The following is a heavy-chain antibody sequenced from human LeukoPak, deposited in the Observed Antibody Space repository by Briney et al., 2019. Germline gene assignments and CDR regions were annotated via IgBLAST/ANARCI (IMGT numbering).Heavy chain of an antibody. J-gene: IGHJ6*02. CDR1: GGSISSYY. D-gene: IGHD3-10*01. Sequence: KSSETLSLTCTVSGGSISSYYWSWIRQPPGKGLEWIGYIYYSGSTNYNPSLESRVTISVDTSKNQFSLKLSSVTAADTAVYYCARVITMVRGVITSRYRDYYGMDVWGQGTTVTVSS. CDR2: IYYSGST. CDR3: ARVITMVRGVITSRYRDYYGMDV. V-gene: IGHV4-59*01.